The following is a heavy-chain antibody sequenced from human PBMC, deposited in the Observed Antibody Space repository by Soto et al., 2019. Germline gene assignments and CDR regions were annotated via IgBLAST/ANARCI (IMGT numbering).Heavy chain of an antibody. CDR1: GFTVSSNY. CDR3: ARAFYYDFWGGYNGMGV. D-gene: IGHD3-3*01. V-gene: IGHV3-53*01. CDR2: IYSGGST. Sequence: GGSLRLSCAASGFTVSSNYMSWVRQAPGKGLEWVSVIYSGGSTYYADSVKGRFTISRDNSKNTLYLQMNSLRAEDTAVYYCARAFYYDFWGGYNGMGVWGQGTTVTVSS. J-gene: IGHJ6*02.